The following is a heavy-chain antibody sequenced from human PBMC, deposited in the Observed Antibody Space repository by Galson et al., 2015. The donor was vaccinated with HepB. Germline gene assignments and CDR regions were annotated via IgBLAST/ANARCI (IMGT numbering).Heavy chain of an antibody. V-gene: IGHV1-18*01. Sequence: SVKVSCKASGYTFTSYGISWVRQAPGQGLEWMGWISAYNGNTNYAQKPQGRVTMTTDTSTSTAYMELRSLRSDDTAVYYCARDLGYRFYYDSSGYPASFDIWGQGTMVTVSS. CDR3: ARDLGYRFYYDSSGYPASFDI. CDR2: ISAYNGNT. CDR1: GYTFTSYG. D-gene: IGHD3-22*01. J-gene: IGHJ3*02.